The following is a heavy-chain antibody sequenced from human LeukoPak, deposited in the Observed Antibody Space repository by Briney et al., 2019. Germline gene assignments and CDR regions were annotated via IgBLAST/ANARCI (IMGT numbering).Heavy chain of an antibody. Sequence: GGSLRLSCAASGFTFNSYWMGWVRQGPGKGLERVANIKQDGSERYYLDSVKGRSTISRDNAKNSLYLEMNSLRVEDTAVYYCARDKSVGATPLDYWGQGTLVTVSS. J-gene: IGHJ4*02. CDR3: ARDKSVGATPLDY. CDR2: IKQDGSER. V-gene: IGHV3-7*05. CDR1: GFTFNSYW. D-gene: IGHD1-26*01.